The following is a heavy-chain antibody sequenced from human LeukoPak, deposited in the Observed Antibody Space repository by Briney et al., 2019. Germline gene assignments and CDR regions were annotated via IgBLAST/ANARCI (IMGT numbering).Heavy chain of an antibody. V-gene: IGHV1-2*02. CDR1: GYTFTGYY. D-gene: IGHD6-13*01. CDR2: INPNSGGT. Sequence: AASVKVSCKASGYTFTGYYMHWVRQAPGQGLEWMGWINPNSGGTNYAQKFQGRATMTRDTSISTAYMELSRLRSDDTAVYYCASGGIAAAGASDYWGQGTLVTVSS. CDR3: ASGGIAAAGASDY. J-gene: IGHJ4*02.